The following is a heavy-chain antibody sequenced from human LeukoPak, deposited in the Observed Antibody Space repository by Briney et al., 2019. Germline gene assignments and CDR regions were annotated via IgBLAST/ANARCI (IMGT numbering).Heavy chain of an antibody. CDR3: ARVDSSSSY. Sequence: GSLRLSCAAPGFTFSSYSMNWVRQAPGKGLEWIGEINHSGSTNYNPSLKSRVTISVDTSKNQFSLKLSSVTAADTAVYYCARVDSSSSYWGQGTLVTVSS. J-gene: IGHJ4*02. V-gene: IGHV4-34*01. D-gene: IGHD6-6*01. CDR2: INHSGST. CDR1: GFTFSSYS.